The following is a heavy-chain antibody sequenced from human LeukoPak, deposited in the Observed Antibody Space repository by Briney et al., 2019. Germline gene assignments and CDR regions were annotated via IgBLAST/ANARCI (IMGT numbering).Heavy chain of an antibody. J-gene: IGHJ4*02. CDR1: GGSISSSSYS. V-gene: IGHV4-39*07. D-gene: IGHD1-26*01. CDR2: INHSGST. CDR3: GKAGRIDY. Sequence: SETLSLTCTVSGGSISSSSYSWGWIRQPPGKGLEWIGEINHSGSTNYNPSLKSRVTISVDTSKNQFSLKLSSVTAADTAVYYCGKAGRIDYWGQGTLVTVSS.